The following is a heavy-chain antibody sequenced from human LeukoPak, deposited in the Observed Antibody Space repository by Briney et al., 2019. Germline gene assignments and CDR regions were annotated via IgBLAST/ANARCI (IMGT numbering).Heavy chain of an antibody. CDR3: ARGITIFGVAKYAMDV. CDR2: IFAGGTT. CDR1: GFTVSSNY. Sequence: GGSLRLSCVASGFTVSSNYMSWVRQAPGEGLEWVSVIFAGGTTYYTDSVKGRCTISRDNSKNTLYLQMNSLRADDTAVYYCARGITIFGVAKYAMDVWGQGTTVTVSS. D-gene: IGHD3-3*01. V-gene: IGHV3-66*01. J-gene: IGHJ6*02.